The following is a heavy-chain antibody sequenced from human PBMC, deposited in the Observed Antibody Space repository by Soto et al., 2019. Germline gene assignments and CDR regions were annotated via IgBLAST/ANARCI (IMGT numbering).Heavy chain of an antibody. CDR3: ARFRSIAALMGPR. V-gene: IGHV4-39*01. D-gene: IGHD6-6*01. CDR2: IYYSGST. Sequence: SETLSLTCTVSGGSISSSSYYWGWIRQPPGKGLEWIGSIYYSGSTYYNPSLKSRVTISVDTSKNQFSLKLSSVTAADTAVYYCARFRSIAALMGPRWGQGTLVTVSS. CDR1: GGSISSSSYY. J-gene: IGHJ4*02.